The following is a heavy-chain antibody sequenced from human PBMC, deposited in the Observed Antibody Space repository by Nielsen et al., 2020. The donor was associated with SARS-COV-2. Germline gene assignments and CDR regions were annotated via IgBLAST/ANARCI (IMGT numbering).Heavy chain of an antibody. CDR3: ASEGIAAAGHTDWFDP. D-gene: IGHD6-13*01. Sequence: GESLKISCAASGFTFSSYGMNWVRQAPGKGLEWVSSISSSSSYIYYADSVKGRFTISRDNAKNSLYLQMNSLRAEDTAVYYCASEGIAAAGHTDWFDPWGQGTLVTVSS. CDR2: ISSSSSYI. V-gene: IGHV3-21*01. J-gene: IGHJ5*02. CDR1: GFTFSSYG.